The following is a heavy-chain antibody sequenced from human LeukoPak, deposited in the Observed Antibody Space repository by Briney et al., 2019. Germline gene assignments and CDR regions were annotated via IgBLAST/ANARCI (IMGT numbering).Heavy chain of an antibody. V-gene: IGHV3-30*18. CDR1: GFTFSSYG. Sequence: PGRSLRLSCAASGFTFSSYGMHWVRQAPGKGLEWVAVISYDGSNKYYADSVKGRFTISRDNSKNTLYLQMNSLRAEDTAVYYCAKESLLFLEWLLPNFDYWGQGTLVTVSS. CDR3: AKESLLFLEWLLPNFDY. CDR2: ISYDGSNK. J-gene: IGHJ4*02. D-gene: IGHD3-3*01.